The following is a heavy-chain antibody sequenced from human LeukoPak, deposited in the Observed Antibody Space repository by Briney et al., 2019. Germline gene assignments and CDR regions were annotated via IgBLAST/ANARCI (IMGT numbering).Heavy chain of an antibody. CDR3: TRGSSGRRDN. J-gene: IGHJ4*02. Sequence: GASVKVSCKASGYTFTSCDINWVRQATGQGLEWMGWVNPNSGNTGYGQSFQGRITVTRDISIGTAYMELSNLTSEDTAIYYCTRGSSGRRDNWGQGTLVTVSA. CDR1: GYTFTSCD. CDR2: VNPNSGNT. V-gene: IGHV1-8*01. D-gene: IGHD6-19*01.